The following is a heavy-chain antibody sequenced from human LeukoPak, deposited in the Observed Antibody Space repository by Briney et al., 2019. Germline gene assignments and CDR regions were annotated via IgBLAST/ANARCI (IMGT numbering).Heavy chain of an antibody. Sequence: PGGSLRLSCTASGFTFSSYWMSWVRQAPGKGLEWVANIKQDESEKFYVDSVKGRFTISRDNAKNSLYLQMNSLRAEDTAVYYCAKGYYFDILSGYSSLDSWGQGTLVTVSS. CDR3: AKGYYFDILSGYSSLDS. CDR2: IKQDESEK. CDR1: GFTFSSYW. V-gene: IGHV3-7*01. J-gene: IGHJ4*02. D-gene: IGHD3-9*01.